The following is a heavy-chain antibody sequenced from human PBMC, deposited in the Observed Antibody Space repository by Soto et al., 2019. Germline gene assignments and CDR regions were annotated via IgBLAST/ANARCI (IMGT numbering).Heavy chain of an antibody. J-gene: IGHJ4*02. CDR2: ISYDGSKK. CDR3: AKDHGSGSYYPRY. CDR1: GFTFSSYG. Sequence: GGSLRLSRAASGFTFSSYGMHWVRQAPGKGLEWVAFISYDGSKKYYADSVKGRFTISRDNSKNTLYLQMNSLRAEDTAVYYCAKDHGSGSYYPRYWGQGTLVTVSS. V-gene: IGHV3-30*18. D-gene: IGHD3-10*01.